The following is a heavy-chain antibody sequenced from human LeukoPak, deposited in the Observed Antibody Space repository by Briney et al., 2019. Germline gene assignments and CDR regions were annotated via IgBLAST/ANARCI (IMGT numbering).Heavy chain of an antibody. J-gene: IGHJ4*02. Sequence: GGSLRLSCAASGFTFSSHWMSWVRQAPGKGLEWVGNIKEDGNEKHLVDSVKGRFTISRDNAKNSLYLQMNSLRGEDTAVYYCTREGSSWGFYFDYWGQGALVTVSS. D-gene: IGHD6-13*01. V-gene: IGHV3-7*04. CDR3: TREGSSWGFYFDY. CDR1: GFTFSSHW. CDR2: IKEDGNEK.